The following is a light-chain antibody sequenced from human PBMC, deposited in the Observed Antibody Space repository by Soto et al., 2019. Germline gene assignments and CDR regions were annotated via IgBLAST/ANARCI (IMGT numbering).Light chain of an antibody. J-gene: IGLJ1*01. CDR1: SSNIGSYF. Sequence: QSVLTQPPSASGTPGQRVTISCSGSSSNIGSYFVYWYQHLPGAAPKLLIFRNNQRPSGVPDRFSGSKSGTSASLAISGVRSEDEADYYCAAWDDSLTGYVFGTGTKVTAL. CDR2: RNN. V-gene: IGLV1-47*01. CDR3: AAWDDSLTGYV.